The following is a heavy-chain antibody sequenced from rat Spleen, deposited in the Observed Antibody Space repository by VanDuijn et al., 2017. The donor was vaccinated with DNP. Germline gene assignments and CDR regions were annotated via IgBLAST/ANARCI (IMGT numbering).Heavy chain of an antibody. V-gene: IGHV2-32*01. D-gene: IGHD1-7*01. J-gene: IGHJ1*01. CDR1: GFSLTSYH. CDR2: IWADGNI. CDR3: VREREGIHTTGVTDWYFDF. Sequence: QVQLKESGPGLVQPSQTLSLACTVSGFSLTSYHVHWIRQPSGKGLEWLGVIWADGNIRYNSARESRLGISRETSKSQVFFKMFSLQTEDPATYYGVREREGIHTTGVTDWYFDFWGPGTMVTVSS.